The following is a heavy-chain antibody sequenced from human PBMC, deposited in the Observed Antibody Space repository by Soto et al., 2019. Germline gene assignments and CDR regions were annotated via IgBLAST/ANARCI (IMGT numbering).Heavy chain of an antibody. J-gene: IGHJ4*02. V-gene: IGHV3-7*01. Sequence: GGSLRLSCAASGFTFSTYWMTWVRQAPGKGLQWVANIKQDGSEKYYVDSVKGRFTISRDNAKKSLYLQMNSLRAEDTALYYCASVYSSAWGGRFDFWGQGIRVTVAS. CDR1: GFTFSTYW. CDR3: ASVYSSAWGGRFDF. CDR2: IKQDGSEK. D-gene: IGHD6-19*01.